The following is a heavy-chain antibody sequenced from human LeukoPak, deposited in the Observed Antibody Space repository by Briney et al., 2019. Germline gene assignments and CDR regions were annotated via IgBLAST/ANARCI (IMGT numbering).Heavy chain of an antibody. CDR1: GFTFGDYE. CDR2: IRSQSYGGTT. V-gene: IGHV3-49*04. Sequence: HPGGSLTLSCTTSGFTFGDYEMTWVHQAPGKGLEWVGFIRSQSYGGTTQYAASLKGRIVITRDDSKNTAYLQMNSLKSEDTATYFCTRGRLGLAGYYFDYWGQGTLVTVSS. CDR3: TRGRLGLAGYYFDY. J-gene: IGHJ4*02. D-gene: IGHD3/OR15-3a*01.